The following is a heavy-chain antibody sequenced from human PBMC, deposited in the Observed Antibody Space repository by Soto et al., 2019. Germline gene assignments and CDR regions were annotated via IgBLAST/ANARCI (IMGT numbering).Heavy chain of an antibody. D-gene: IGHD3-10*01. J-gene: IGHJ4*02. Sequence: SLRLSCAASGFTFSSYDMHWVRQATGKGLEWVSAIGPAGDTYYPGSVKGRFTISRENAKNSLYLQMNSLRAGDTAVYYCARSRGADCDYWGQGTLVTVSS. CDR1: GFTFSSYD. CDR2: IGPAGDT. V-gene: IGHV3-13*04. CDR3: ARSRGADCDY.